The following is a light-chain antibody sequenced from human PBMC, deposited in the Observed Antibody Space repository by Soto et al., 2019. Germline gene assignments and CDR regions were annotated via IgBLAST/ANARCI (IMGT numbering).Light chain of an antibody. V-gene: IGKV3-15*01. J-gene: IGKJ5*01. CDR1: QSVSGN. CDR2: CAS. CDR3: QQYNNWLIT. Sequence: EIVMTQSPATLYVSPGERVTLSCRASQSVSGNLAWYQQKPGQAPSLLIYCASPRATGLPARFSGSGSGTGFTLTISSLQSEDFAVYYCQQYNNWLITFGQGTRLEIK.